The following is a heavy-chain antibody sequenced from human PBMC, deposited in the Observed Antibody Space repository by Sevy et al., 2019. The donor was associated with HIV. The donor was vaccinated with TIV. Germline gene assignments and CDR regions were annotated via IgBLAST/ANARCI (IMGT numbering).Heavy chain of an antibody. CDR1: GFTFSSYS. D-gene: IGHD2-2*01. CDR2: ISSSSSYI. CDR3: AGGVPAGPRGWFDP. V-gene: IGHV3-21*01. Sequence: GGSLRLSCAASGFTFSSYSMNWVRQAPGKGLEWVSSISSSSSYIYYADSVKGRFTISRDNAKNSLYLQMNSLRAEDTAVYYGAGGVPAGPRGWFDPWGQGTLVTVSS. J-gene: IGHJ5*02.